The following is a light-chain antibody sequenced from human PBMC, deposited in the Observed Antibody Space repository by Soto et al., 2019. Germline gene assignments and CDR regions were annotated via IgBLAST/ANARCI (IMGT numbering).Light chain of an antibody. J-gene: IGLJ2*01. CDR3: QSYDSSLRAVV. CDR2: GNS. Sequence: QAVVTQPPSVSGAPGQRVTISCTGSSSNIGAGYDVHWYQQLPGTAPKLLIYGNSNRPSGVPDRFSGAKSGTSASLAITGLQAEDEADYYCQSYDSSLRAVVFGGGTELTVL. V-gene: IGLV1-40*01. CDR1: SSNIGAGYD.